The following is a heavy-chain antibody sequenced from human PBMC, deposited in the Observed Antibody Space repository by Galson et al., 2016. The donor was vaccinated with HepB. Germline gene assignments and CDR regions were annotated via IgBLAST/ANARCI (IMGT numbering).Heavy chain of an antibody. CDR3: TRGDGFWAGWTY. CDR1: GYTFTPYN. CDR2: INPSGGSP. Sequence: SVKVSCKASGYTFTPYNIHWVRLAPGQGLEWMGIINPSGGSPNYAQKFQGRGTLTSDTSTSTVYMQLGSLRSDDTAVYYCTRGDGFWAGWTYWGQGTLVTVSS. D-gene: IGHD3/OR15-3a*01. V-gene: IGHV1-46*03. J-gene: IGHJ4*02.